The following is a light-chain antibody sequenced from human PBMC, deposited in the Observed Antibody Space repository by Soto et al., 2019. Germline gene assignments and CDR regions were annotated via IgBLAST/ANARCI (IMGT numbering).Light chain of an antibody. CDR2: DAS. J-gene: IGKJ5*01. V-gene: IGKV3-20*01. CDR1: QTVRNNY. CDR3: QQYGSSST. Sequence: EIVLTQSPGTLSLSPGERATLSCRASQTVRNNYLAWYQQKPGQAPRLLIYDASSRATGIPDRFSGSGSGTDFTLTISRLEPDDFAVYYCQQYGSSSTFGQGTRLEIK.